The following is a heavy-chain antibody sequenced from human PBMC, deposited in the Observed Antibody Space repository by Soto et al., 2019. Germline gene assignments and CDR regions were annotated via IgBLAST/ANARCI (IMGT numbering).Heavy chain of an antibody. CDR1: GFTFSDYY. V-gene: IGHV3-11*01. D-gene: IGHD2-2*01. CDR3: PRDIAPTCIYCSSTTPEEHYYGMDV. Sequence: QVQLVESGGGLVKPGGSLRLSCAASGFTFSDYYMSWVRQAPGKGLEWVSSISSSGSTIYYADSVKGRFTIYRDNAKNPLYLQMNNLRAAHTPVYYCPRDIAPTCIYCSSTTPEEHYYGMDVWGQGTTVTVSS. J-gene: IGHJ6*02. CDR2: ISSSGSTI.